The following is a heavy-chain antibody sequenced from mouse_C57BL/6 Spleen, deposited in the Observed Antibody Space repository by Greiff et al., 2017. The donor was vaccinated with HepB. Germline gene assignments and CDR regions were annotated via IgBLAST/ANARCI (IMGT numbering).Heavy chain of an antibody. V-gene: IGHV1-42*01. CDR3: ARRLLPGTGYFDV. D-gene: IGHD4-1*01. J-gene: IGHJ1*03. CDR1: GYSFTGYY. CDR2: INPSTGGT. Sequence: EVQLQQSGPELVKPGASVKISCKASGYSFTGYYMNWVKQSPEKSLEWIGEINPSTGGTTYNQKFKAKATLTVDKSSSTAYMQLKSLTSEDSAVYYCARRLLPGTGYFDVWGTGTTVTVSS.